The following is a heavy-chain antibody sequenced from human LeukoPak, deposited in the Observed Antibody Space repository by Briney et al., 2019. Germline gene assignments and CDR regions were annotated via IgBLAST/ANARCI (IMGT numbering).Heavy chain of an antibody. CDR2: IYTTGIT. CDR1: GGSISSYD. Sequence: SETLSLTCSVTGGSISSYDWSWIRQPAGKGLEWIGRIYTTGITNYNPSLKSRVTMSVDTSKNDFSLKLSSVTAADTAVYYCARDRDWNYWFDAWGQGTLVTVST. V-gene: IGHV4-4*07. D-gene: IGHD1-7*01. J-gene: IGHJ5*02. CDR3: ARDRDWNYWFDA.